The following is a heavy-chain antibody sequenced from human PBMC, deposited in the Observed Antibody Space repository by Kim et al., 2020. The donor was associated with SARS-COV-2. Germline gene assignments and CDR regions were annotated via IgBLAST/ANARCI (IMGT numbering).Heavy chain of an antibody. Sequence: GGSLRLSCAASGFTFSSYAMSWVRQAPGKGLEWVSAISGSGGSTYYADSVKGRFTISRDNSKNTLYLQMNSLRAEDTAVYYCAKDRELAAIAVAGKFDYWGQGTLVTVSS. CDR2: ISGSGGST. V-gene: IGHV3-23*01. CDR3: AKDRELAAIAVAGKFDY. D-gene: IGHD6-19*01. CDR1: GFTFSSYA. J-gene: IGHJ4*02.